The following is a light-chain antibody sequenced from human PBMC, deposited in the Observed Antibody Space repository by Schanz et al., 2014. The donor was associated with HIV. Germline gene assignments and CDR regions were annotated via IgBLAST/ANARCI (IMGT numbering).Light chain of an antibody. CDR3: QQYNNWPPIT. CDR2: QAS. V-gene: IGKV1-5*03. CDR1: QTIGRF. J-gene: IGKJ5*01. Sequence: IQMTQSPSTVSASVGDRVTITCRASQTIGRFLAWYQQKPGSAPVLLIYQASTLETGVPSRFSGSGSGTQFTLTISGLQSEDFAVYYCQQYNNWPPITFGQGTRLEIK.